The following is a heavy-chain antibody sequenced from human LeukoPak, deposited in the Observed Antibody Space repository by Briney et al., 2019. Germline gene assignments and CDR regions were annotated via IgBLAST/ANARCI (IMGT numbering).Heavy chain of an antibody. V-gene: IGHV3-23*01. CDR3: AKDIRACC. CDR2: ISGSGGST. Sequence: GSLRLSCAASGFTFSSYAMSWVRQAPGKGLEWVSAISGSGGSTYYADSVKGRFTISRDNSKNTLYLRMTSLRAEDTGTYYCAKDIRACCWGQGTQVTVSS. D-gene: IGHD3-3*02. CDR1: GFTFSSYA. J-gene: IGHJ4*02.